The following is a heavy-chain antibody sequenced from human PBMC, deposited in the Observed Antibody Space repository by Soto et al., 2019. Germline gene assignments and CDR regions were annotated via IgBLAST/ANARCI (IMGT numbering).Heavy chain of an antibody. V-gene: IGHV4-34*02. J-gene: IGHJ6*02. Sequence: QVQLQQWGAGLLKPSETLSLTCAVYVGSFSDFYWSWTRQPPGKGPKWIGEVNDRGTTNYNPSLQSRVTISVDTSKDQISLQLSSVTAADTAVYYCARGRGKCNRASGFPPDYYYYYGMDVWGQGTTVSVSS. CDR3: ARGRGKCNRASGFPPDYYYYYGMDV. CDR2: VNDRGTT. CDR1: VGSFSDFY. D-gene: IGHD6-25*01.